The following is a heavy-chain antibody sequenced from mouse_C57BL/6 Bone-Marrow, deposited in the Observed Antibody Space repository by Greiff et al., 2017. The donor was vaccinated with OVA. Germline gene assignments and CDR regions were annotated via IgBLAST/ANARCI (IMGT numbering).Heavy chain of an antibody. V-gene: IGHV1-55*01. CDR3: AREGITTVLNPWY. D-gene: IGHD1-1*01. J-gene: IGHJ2*01. CDR2: IYPGSGST. Sequence: QVQLQQPGAELVKPGASVKMSCKASGYTFTSYWITWVKQRPGQGLEWIGDIYPGSGSTNYNEKFKSKATLTADTSSSTAYMQLSSLTSEDSAVYYCAREGITTVLNPWYWGQGTTLTVSS. CDR1: GYTFTSYW.